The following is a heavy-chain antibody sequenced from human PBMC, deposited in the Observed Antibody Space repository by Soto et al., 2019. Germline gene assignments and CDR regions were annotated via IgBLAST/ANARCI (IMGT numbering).Heavy chain of an antibody. CDR3: AKDDFTDRGEDYFDP. Sequence: PGGSLRLSCAASGFSFSNFDMSWVRQAPGKGLEWVSGIGAGGDITFYADSVKARFGISRNNSKNTVYLQVNSLRAEDTAVYFCAKDDFTDRGEDYFDPWGPGTLVTVSS. D-gene: IGHD2-21*01. CDR2: IGAGGDIT. CDR1: GFSFSNFD. J-gene: IGHJ4*02. V-gene: IGHV3-23*01.